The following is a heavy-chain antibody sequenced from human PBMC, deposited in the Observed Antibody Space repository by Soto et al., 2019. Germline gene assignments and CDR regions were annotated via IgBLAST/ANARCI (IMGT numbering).Heavy chain of an antibody. D-gene: IGHD1-26*01. CDR2: IWYDGSNK. V-gene: IGHV3-33*01. CDR1: GFTFSSYG. CDR3: ARDGGFSGSYLSYYYYGMDV. Sequence: QVQLVESGGGVVQPGRSLRLSCAASGFTFSSYGMHWVRQAPGKGLEWVAVIWYDGSNKYYADSVKGRFTISRDNSKNTLYLQMNSLRVEDMAVYYCARDGGFSGSYLSYYYYGMDVWGQGTTVTVSS. J-gene: IGHJ6*02.